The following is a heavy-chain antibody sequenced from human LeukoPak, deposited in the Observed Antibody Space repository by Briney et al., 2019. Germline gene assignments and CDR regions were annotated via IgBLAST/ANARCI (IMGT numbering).Heavy chain of an antibody. CDR1: GFSLSTSGVS. J-gene: IGHJ4*02. CDR2: IHWDDDK. CDR3: VHGAHSGSYYRYFDY. V-gene: IGHV2-5*02. Sequence: SGPTLVNPTQTLTLTCAFSGFSLSTSGVSVGWIRQPPGEALEWLALIHWDDDKRYSPSLRSRLSITKDTSENQVVLTMTNVDPVDTATYFCVHGAHSGSYYRYFDYWGQGTLVTVSS. D-gene: IGHD1-26*01.